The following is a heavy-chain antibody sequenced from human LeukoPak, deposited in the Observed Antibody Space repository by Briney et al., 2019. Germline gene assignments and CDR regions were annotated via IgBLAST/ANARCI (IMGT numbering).Heavy chain of an antibody. CDR1: GGSISSTSYY. D-gene: IGHD3-22*01. CDR3: ASPLYYYDSSGQYFLEFQH. CDR2: IYYSGTT. V-gene: IGHV4-39*01. J-gene: IGHJ1*01. Sequence: SETLSLTCTVSGGSISSTSYYWGWIRQPPGKGLEWIGSIYYSGTTYYNPSLKSRVTISVDTSKNQFSLKLSSVTAADTAVYYCASPLYYYDSSGQYFLEFQHWGQGTLVTVSS.